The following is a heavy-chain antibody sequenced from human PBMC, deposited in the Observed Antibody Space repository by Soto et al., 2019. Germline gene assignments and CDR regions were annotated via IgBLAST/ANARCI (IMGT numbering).Heavy chain of an antibody. J-gene: IGHJ4*02. CDR2: INGDWSGT. CDR3: ARGIFGSGTANDY. Sequence: EVQLVESGGGLVQPGGSLRLSCAASGFTFSGSWMHWVRQAPGKGLVWVSRINGDWSGTSYADFVKGRFTISRDDAKNTLFLQMNGLRAEDTAVYYCARGIFGSGTANDYWGQGTLVTVSS. D-gene: IGHD3-10*01. CDR1: GFTFSGSW. V-gene: IGHV3-74*01.